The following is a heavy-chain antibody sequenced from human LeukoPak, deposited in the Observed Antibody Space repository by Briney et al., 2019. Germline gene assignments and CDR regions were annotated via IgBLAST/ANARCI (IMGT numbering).Heavy chain of an antibody. CDR2: IYTSGST. CDR1: GGSSSSYY. J-gene: IGHJ5*02. V-gene: IGHV4-4*07. Sequence: SETLSLTCTVSGGSSSSYYWSWLRQPAGRGLEWIGRIYTSGSTNYNPSLKSRVTMSVDTSKNQFSLKLSPVTAADTAVYYCARDGDLNWFDPWGQGTLVTVSS. CDR3: ARDGDLNWFDP. D-gene: IGHD3-10*01.